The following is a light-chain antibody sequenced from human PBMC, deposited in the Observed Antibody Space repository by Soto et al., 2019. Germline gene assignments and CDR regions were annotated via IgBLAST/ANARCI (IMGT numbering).Light chain of an antibody. CDR1: SSDVGGYNY. Sequence: QSALTQPRSVSGSPGQSVTISCTGTSSDVGGYNYVSWYQQHPGKAPKLMMYDVSKRPSGVPDRFSGSKSGNTGSLTIYGLQTEDEADYYCCSYAATYSFVFGSGTKLAVL. CDR3: CSYAATYSFV. V-gene: IGLV2-11*01. J-gene: IGLJ6*01. CDR2: DVS.